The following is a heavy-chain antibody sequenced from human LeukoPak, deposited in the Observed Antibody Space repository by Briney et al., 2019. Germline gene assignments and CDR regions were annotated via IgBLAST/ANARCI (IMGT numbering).Heavy chain of an antibody. Sequence: GGSLRLSCAASGFTFSDYNMHWVRQAPGKGLEWVAIISYDGTNKYYADSVKGRFTISRDNSKNTLYLQMNSLRAEDTAVYYCAKSPSFTVTTIFDYWGQGTLVTVSS. J-gene: IGHJ4*02. D-gene: IGHD4-17*01. CDR1: GFTFSDYN. CDR2: ISYDGTNK. V-gene: IGHV3-30*18. CDR3: AKSPSFTVTTIFDY.